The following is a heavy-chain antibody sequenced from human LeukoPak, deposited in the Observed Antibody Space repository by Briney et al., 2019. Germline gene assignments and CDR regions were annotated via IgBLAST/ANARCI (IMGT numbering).Heavy chain of an antibody. V-gene: IGHV5-51*01. CDR2: IYPGDSDT. Sequence: GESLKISCKGSGYSFTSYWIGWVRQMPGKGLEWMGIIYPGDSDTRYSPSFQGQVTISADKSISTAYLQWSSLKASDTATYYCARVAVAGSDAFDIWGQGTMVTVSS. D-gene: IGHD6-19*01. CDR1: GYSFTSYW. CDR3: ARVAVAGSDAFDI. J-gene: IGHJ3*02.